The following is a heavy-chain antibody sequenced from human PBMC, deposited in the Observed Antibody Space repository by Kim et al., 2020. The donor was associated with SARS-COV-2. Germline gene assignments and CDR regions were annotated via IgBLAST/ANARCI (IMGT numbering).Heavy chain of an antibody. J-gene: IGHJ5*02. Sequence: TAYAASVKGRFTISRDDSKNPAYLQMNSLKCEDTAVYYCTRRLQPNWFDPWGQGTLVTVSS. V-gene: IGHV3-73*01. CDR2: T. CDR3: TRRLQPNWFDP.